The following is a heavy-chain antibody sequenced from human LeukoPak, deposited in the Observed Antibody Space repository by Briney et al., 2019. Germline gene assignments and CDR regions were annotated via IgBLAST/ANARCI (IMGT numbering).Heavy chain of an antibody. CDR3: ARLDTVTPYYFDY. CDR2: IYSGGST. CDR1: GFTVSSNY. D-gene: IGHD4-11*01. J-gene: IGHJ4*02. Sequence: GGSLRLSCAASGFTVSSNYMSWVRQAPGKGLEWASVIYSGGSTYYADSVKGRFTISRDNSKNTLYLQMNSLRAEDTAVYYCARLDTVTPYYFDYWGQGTLVTVSS. V-gene: IGHV3-66*01.